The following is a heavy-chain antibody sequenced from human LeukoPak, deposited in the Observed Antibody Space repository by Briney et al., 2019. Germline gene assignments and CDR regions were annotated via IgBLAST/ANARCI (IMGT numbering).Heavy chain of an antibody. D-gene: IGHD1-26*01. CDR2: IKQVGSEN. V-gene: IGHV3-7*01. Sequence: PGGSLRLSCAASGFTFSSYWISWVRQAPGKVREWVANIKQVGSENYYVDSVKGRCTISRDNAKNSLYLQMNSLRAKDTAVYDCERDPRAGNYYSYGMDVWGQGTTVTVSS. CDR3: ERDPRAGNYYSYGMDV. CDR1: GFTFSSYW. J-gene: IGHJ6*02.